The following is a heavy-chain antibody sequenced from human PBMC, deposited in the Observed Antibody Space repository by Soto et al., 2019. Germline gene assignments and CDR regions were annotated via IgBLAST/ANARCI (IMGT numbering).Heavy chain of an antibody. CDR2: IDPNSGAT. D-gene: IGHD5-18*01. V-gene: IGHV1-2*02. Sequence: QVYLVQSGAEVRRPGASVKVSCTAFGYILTGYSLHWVRQAPGQGLEWMGWIDPNSGATNSAERVHGRGSMTRDTSISAAYPELSSLRSDDTAVYYCARGYGSSPNMELRFGMAVWGQGPTISVSS. J-gene: IGHJ6*02. CDR1: GYILTGYS. CDR3: ARGYGSSPNMELRFGMAV.